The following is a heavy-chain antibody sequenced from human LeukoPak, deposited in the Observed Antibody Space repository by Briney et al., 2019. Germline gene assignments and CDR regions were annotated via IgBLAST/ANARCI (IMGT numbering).Heavy chain of an antibody. CDR1: GFTFNTYW. D-gene: IGHD6-19*01. Sequence: PGGSLRLSRVASGFTFNTYWIHWVRQGPGKGLEWLSLISADGTTTTYADSVKGRFTVSRDNAKNTLFLQMNSLRAEDAAVYYCARGLAGAYRIMDVWGQGTTVTVS. CDR2: ISADGTTT. V-gene: IGHV3-74*01. CDR3: ARGLAGAYRIMDV. J-gene: IGHJ6*02.